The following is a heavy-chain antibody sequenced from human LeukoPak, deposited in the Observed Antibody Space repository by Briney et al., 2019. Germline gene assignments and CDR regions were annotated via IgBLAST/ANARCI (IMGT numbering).Heavy chain of an antibody. CDR1: GGSISSSSYY. CDR3: ARLDSEPSFDP. V-gene: IGHV4-39*01. J-gene: IGHJ5*02. CDR2: IYYSGST. D-gene: IGHD3-3*01. Sequence: SETLSLTCTVSGGSISSSSYYWGWIRQPPGKGLEWIGSIYYSGSTYYNPSLKSRVTISVDTSKNQFSLKLSSVTAADTAVYYCARLDSEPSFDPWGQGTLVTVSS.